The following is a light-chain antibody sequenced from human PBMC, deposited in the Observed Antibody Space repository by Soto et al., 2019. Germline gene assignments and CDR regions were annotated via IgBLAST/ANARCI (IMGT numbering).Light chain of an antibody. Sequence: EVVVTPSPAPLSLSPGERATLPCKASQGVSSQLAWYQQKPGQAPRLLIYGASTRATGIPARFSGSGSGTEFTLTISSLQSEDFAVYYCQQYNDWPPWTFGQGTKVEIK. CDR2: GAS. J-gene: IGKJ1*01. V-gene: IGKV3-15*01. CDR3: QQYNDWPPWT. CDR1: QGVSSQ.